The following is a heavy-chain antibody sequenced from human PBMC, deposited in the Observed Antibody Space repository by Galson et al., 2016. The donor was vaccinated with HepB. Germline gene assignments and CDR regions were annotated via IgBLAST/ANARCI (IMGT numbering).Heavy chain of an antibody. CDR2: IYSDGTT. J-gene: IGHJ4*02. Sequence: SLRLSCAASGFPFNIYSMNWVRQAPGKGLEWVSVIYSDGTTYYADSVKGRFTISRDNSKNTVYLQMNSLRAEDTAVYFCARAHCSGGSCYGGLFDFWGQGTPVTVSS. CDR1: GFPFNIYS. CDR3: ARAHCSGGSCYGGLFDF. V-gene: IGHV3-53*01. D-gene: IGHD2-15*01.